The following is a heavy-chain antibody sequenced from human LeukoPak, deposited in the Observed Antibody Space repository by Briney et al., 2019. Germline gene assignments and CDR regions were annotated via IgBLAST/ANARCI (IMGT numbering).Heavy chain of an antibody. CDR3: ARAVPRRTIVGATRVDY. D-gene: IGHD1-26*01. CDR2: INPKSGGT. CDR1: GYTFTGYY. Sequence: ASVKVSCKASGYTFTGYYMHWVRQAPGQGLEWMGWINPKSGGTNYAQKFQGRVTMTRDTSISTAYMELSRLRSDDTALYYCARAVPRRTIVGATRVDYWGQGTLVTVSS. J-gene: IGHJ4*02. V-gene: IGHV1-2*02.